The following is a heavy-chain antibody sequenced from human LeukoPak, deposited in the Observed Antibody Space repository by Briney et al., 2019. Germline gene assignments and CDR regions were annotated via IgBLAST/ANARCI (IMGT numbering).Heavy chain of an antibody. CDR1: GGSISSYC. J-gene: IGHJ6*03. CDR3: ARNRFGELLFKGSYYMDV. V-gene: IGHV4-4*07. D-gene: IGHD3-10*01. Sequence: SETLSLTCTVSGGSISSYCWSWIRQPAGKGLEWIGRIYTSGSTNYNPSLKSRVTMSVDTSKNQFSLKLSSVTAADTAVYYCARNRFGELLFKGSYYMDVWGKGTTVTISS. CDR2: IYTSGST.